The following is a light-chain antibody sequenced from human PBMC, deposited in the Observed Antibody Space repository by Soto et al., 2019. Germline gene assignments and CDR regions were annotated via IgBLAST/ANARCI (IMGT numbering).Light chain of an antibody. Sequence: QSVLTQPASVSGSPGQSITISCTGTSSYVGGYNYVSWYQQHTGKAPKLMIYDVSNRPSGVSNRFSGSKSGNTASLTISGLQAEDEADYYCSSYTSSSPVFGGGTQRTVL. J-gene: IGLJ2*01. CDR2: DVS. CDR1: SSYVGGYNY. CDR3: SSYTSSSPV. V-gene: IGLV2-14*01.